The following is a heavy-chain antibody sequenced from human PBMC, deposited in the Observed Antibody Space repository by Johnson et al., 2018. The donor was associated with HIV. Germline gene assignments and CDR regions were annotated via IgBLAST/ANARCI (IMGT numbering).Heavy chain of an antibody. J-gene: IGHJ3*02. CDR3: ARDKAVGYSSGWHAFDI. Sequence: VQLVESGGGLGQPGRSLRLSCAVSGFTFSSYWMSWVRQAPGKGLEWVANIKQDGSEIYFVDSVKGRFTISRDNAKNTLYLQMNSLRAEDTAVYYCARDKAVGYSSGWHAFDIWGQGTMVTVSS. V-gene: IGHV3-7*01. D-gene: IGHD6-19*01. CDR2: IKQDGSEI. CDR1: GFTFSSYW.